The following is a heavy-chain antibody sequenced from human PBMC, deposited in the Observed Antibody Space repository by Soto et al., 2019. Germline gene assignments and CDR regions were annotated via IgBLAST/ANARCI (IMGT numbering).Heavy chain of an antibody. CDR3: ARGIEGWYQGRYYYGMDV. CDR2: IYYSGST. V-gene: IGHV4-61*01. J-gene: IGHJ6*02. CDR1: VGSVSSGSYY. D-gene: IGHD6-19*01. Sequence: QVQLQESGPGLVKPSETLSLTCTVSVGSVSSGSYYWSWIRQLPGKGLEWIGYIYYSGSTNYNPSPKIRVTISVDTSKNQFSLKLSSVTAADTAVYYCARGIEGWYQGRYYYGMDVWGQGTTVTVSS.